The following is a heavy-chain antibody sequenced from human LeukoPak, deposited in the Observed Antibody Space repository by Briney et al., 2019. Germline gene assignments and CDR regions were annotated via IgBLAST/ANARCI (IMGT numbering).Heavy chain of an antibody. CDR3: ARSCSSTSCYYYGMDV. CDR2: ICHSGST. Sequence: SETLSLTCAVSGGSISSGGYSWSWIRQPPGKGLEWIGYICHSGSTYYNPSLKSRVTISVDRSKNQFSLKLSSVTAADTAVYYCARSCSSTSCYYYGMDVWGQGTTVTVSS. J-gene: IGHJ6*02. D-gene: IGHD2-2*01. CDR1: GGSISSGGYS. V-gene: IGHV4-30-2*01.